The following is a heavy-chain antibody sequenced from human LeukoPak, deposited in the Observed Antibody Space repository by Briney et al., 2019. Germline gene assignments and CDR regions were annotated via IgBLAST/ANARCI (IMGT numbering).Heavy chain of an antibody. V-gene: IGHV4-39*01. D-gene: IGHD5-24*01. CDR3: ARHSGHGYNLTPFDY. J-gene: IGHJ4*02. CDR1: GGSISSSSYY. Sequence: PSETLSLTCTVSGGSISSSSYYWGCIRQPPGERVERIGTIYYSGSTYYNPSLKSRVTISVDSSKNQFSLTLSSVTAADTAVYYCARHSGHGYNLTPFDYWGQGTPVTVSS. CDR2: IYYSGST.